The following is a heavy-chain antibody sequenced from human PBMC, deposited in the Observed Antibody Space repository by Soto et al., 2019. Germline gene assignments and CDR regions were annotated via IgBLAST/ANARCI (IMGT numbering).Heavy chain of an antibody. CDR3: ANGELRFLEWSSDAFDI. V-gene: IGHV3-30*18. CDR2: ISYDGSNK. CDR1: GFTFSSYG. D-gene: IGHD3-3*01. Sequence: GGSLRLSCAASGFTFSSYGMHWVRQAPGKGLEWVAVISYDGSNKYYADSVKGRFTISRDNSENTLYLQMNSLRAEDTAVYYCANGELRFLEWSSDAFDIWGQGTMVTVSS. J-gene: IGHJ3*02.